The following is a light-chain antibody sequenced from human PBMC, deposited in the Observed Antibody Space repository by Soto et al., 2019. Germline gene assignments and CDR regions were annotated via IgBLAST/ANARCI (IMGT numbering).Light chain of an antibody. V-gene: IGKV1-5*01. CDR2: DAS. Sequence: DIHMTQSPSSLSVSVEDRVTITCRTSQNINAWLAWYQQRPGQAPKLLIYDASTVQSGVPSRFSGSGSGTEFTLTISSPQPDDFATYYCQQYNSYSLITFGQGTRLEIK. J-gene: IGKJ5*01. CDR1: QNINAW. CDR3: QQYNSYSLIT.